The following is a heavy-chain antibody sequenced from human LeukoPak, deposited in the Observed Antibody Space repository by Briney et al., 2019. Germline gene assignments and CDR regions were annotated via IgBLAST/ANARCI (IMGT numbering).Heavy chain of an antibody. CDR2: ISSSSSYI. Sequence: GGSLRLSCAASGFTFSSYSMNWVPQAPGKGLEWVSSISSSSSYIYYADSVKGRFTISRDNAKNSLYLQMNSLRAEDTAVYYCAINPRYNRNDGADYWGQGTLVTVSP. CDR3: AINPRYNRNDGADY. CDR1: GFTFSSYS. D-gene: IGHD1-20*01. V-gene: IGHV3-21*01. J-gene: IGHJ4*02.